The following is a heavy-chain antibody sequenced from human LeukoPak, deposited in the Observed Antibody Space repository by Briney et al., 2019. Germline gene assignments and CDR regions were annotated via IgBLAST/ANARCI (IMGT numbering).Heavy chain of an antibody. CDR3: ARDLGYGSGSYFPNWFDP. CDR1: GGTFISYA. V-gene: IGHV1-69*04. J-gene: IGHJ5*02. D-gene: IGHD3-10*01. Sequence: SVKVSCKASGGTFISYAISWVRQAPGQGLEWMGRIIPIFGIANYAQKFQGRVTITADKSTSTAYMELSSLRSEDTAVYYCARDLGYGSGSYFPNWFDPWGQGTLVTVSS. CDR2: IIPIFGIA.